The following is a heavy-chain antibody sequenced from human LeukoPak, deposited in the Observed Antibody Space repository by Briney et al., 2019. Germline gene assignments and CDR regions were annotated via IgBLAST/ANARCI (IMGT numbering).Heavy chain of an antibody. Sequence: ASVKVSCKASGYTFTSYDINLVRQATGQGLEWMGWMNPNSGNTGYAQKFQGRVTMTRNTSISTAYMELSSLRSEDTAVYYCARAMFAPNSSSWYNWFDPWGQGTLVTVSS. J-gene: IGHJ5*02. D-gene: IGHD6-13*01. V-gene: IGHV1-8*01. CDR3: ARAMFAPNSSSWYNWFDP. CDR1: GYTFTSYD. CDR2: MNPNSGNT.